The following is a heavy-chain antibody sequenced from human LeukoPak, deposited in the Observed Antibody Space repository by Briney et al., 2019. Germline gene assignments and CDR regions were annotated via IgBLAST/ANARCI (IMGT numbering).Heavy chain of an antibody. J-gene: IGHJ4*02. CDR1: GGSISSYY. V-gene: IGHV4-59*01. D-gene: IGHD6-13*01. CDR2: IYYSGST. CDR3: ARGRSSSWFDY. Sequence: SETLSLTCTVSGGSISSYYWSWIRQPPGKGLEWIGYIYYSGSTNYNPSLKSRVTISVDTSKNQFSLKLSSVTAADTAVYYCARGRSSSWFDYWGQGTLVTVSS.